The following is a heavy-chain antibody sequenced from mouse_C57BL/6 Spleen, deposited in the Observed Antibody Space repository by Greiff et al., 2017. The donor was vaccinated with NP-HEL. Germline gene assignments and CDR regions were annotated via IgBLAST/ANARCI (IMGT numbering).Heavy chain of an antibody. CDR3: TTSPLITTVYYFDY. D-gene: IGHD1-1*01. CDR2: IDPENGDT. Sequence: EVQLQQSGAELVRPGASVKLSCTASGFTIKDDYMHWVKQRPEQGLEWIGWIDPENGDTEYASKFQGKATITADTSSNTAYLQLSSLTSEDTAVYYCTTSPLITTVYYFDYWGQGTTLTVSS. J-gene: IGHJ2*01. CDR1: GFTIKDDY. V-gene: IGHV14-4*01.